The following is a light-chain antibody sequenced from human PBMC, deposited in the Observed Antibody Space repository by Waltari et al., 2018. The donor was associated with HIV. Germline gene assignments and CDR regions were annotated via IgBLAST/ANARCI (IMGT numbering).Light chain of an antibody. J-gene: IGLJ2*01. Sequence: QSVLTQPPSVSGAPGPRATISCTGSSSNIGAGYDVHWYQQPPGTAPKLLIYGNSNRPSGVPDRFSGSKSGTSASLAITGLQAEDEADYYCQSYDSSLSGSVFGGGTKLTVL. CDR2: GNS. CDR1: SSNIGAGYD. V-gene: IGLV1-40*01. CDR3: QSYDSSLSGSV.